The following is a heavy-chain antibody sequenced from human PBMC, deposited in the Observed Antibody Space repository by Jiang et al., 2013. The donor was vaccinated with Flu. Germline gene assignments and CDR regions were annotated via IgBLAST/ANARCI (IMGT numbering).Heavy chain of an antibody. V-gene: IGHV3-30*02. D-gene: IGHD3-22*01. J-gene: IGHJ4*02. Sequence: VQLVESGGGVVQPGGSLRLSCAASGFTFSRYGMHWVRQAPGKGLEWVAFVHYDGNYKYYADSVKGRFTISRDNSKNTLYLQMNSLRAEDTAVYYCAKGGYYDTSGYYDSSGYPDDNWGQGTLVTVSS. CDR1: GFTFSRYG. CDR3: AKGGYYDTSGYYDSSGYPDDN. CDR2: VHYDGNYK.